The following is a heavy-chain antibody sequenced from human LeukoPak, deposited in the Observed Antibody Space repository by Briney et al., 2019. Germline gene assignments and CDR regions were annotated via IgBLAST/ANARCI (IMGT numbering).Heavy chain of an antibody. D-gene: IGHD6-19*01. Sequence: ASVNVSCKASGGTFSSYAISWVRQAPGQGLEWMGGIIPIFGTANYAQKFQGRVTITADESTSTAYMELSSLRSEDTAVYYCARVAVAGPGGMDVWGQGTTVTVSS. V-gene: IGHV1-69*13. CDR2: IIPIFGTA. CDR3: ARVAVAGPGGMDV. CDR1: GGTFSSYA. J-gene: IGHJ6*02.